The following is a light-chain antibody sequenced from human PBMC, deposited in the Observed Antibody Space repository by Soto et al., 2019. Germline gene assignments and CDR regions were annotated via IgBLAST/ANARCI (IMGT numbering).Light chain of an antibody. Sequence: DIQMTQSPSTVSASVGRRVTITGRASQSISSWLAWYQQKPGKAPKLLIYAASSLQSGVPSRFSGSGSGTKFTLPIASLQPDDFATYYCKQYETFSGTFGTGTPVDIK. CDR2: AAS. J-gene: IGKJ1*01. CDR3: KQYETFSGT. V-gene: IGKV1-5*01. CDR1: QSISSW.